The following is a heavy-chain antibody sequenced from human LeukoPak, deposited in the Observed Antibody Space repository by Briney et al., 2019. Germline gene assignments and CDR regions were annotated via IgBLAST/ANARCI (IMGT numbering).Heavy chain of an antibody. D-gene: IGHD3-9*01. CDR3: ARHGDSSTYYDILTGYYKRLGAFDI. V-gene: IGHV4-59*05. CDR2: FYYSGST. Sequence: PWETLSPTCTVPGGSISSYYWSWIRQPPGKGLEGIGSFYYSGSTHYNPSLKSRVTISVDTSKNQFSLKLSSVTDADTAVYYCARHGDSSTYYDILTGYYKRLGAFDIWGQGTMVTVSS. CDR1: GGSISSYY. J-gene: IGHJ3*02.